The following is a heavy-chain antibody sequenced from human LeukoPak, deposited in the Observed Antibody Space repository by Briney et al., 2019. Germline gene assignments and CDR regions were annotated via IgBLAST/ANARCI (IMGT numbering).Heavy chain of an antibody. V-gene: IGHV3-15*01. J-gene: IGHJ4*02. CDR1: GFTFSNAW. Sequence: GGSLRLSCAASGFTFSNAWMSWVRQAPGKGLEWVGRIKSKTDGGTTDYAAPVKGRFTISRDDSKNTLYLQMNSLKTEDTGVYYCTTGPAYYYGSGSPITRIDYWGQGTLVTVSS. CDR3: TTGPAYYYGSGSPITRIDY. D-gene: IGHD3-10*01. CDR2: IKSKTDGGTT.